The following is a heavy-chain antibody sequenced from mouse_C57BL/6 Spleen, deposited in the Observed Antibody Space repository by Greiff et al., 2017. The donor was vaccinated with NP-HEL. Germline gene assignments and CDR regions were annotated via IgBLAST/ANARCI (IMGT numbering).Heavy chain of an antibody. CDR3: ARDGDGYYPYAMDY. CDR2: INPNHGGT. Sequence: VQLQQSGPELVKPGASVKIPCKASGYTFTDYNMDWVKQSHGKSLEWIGDINPNHGGTIYNQKFKGKATLTVDKSSSTAYMELRSLTSEDTAVYYCARDGDGYYPYAMDYWGQGTSVTVAS. V-gene: IGHV1-18*01. D-gene: IGHD2-3*01. CDR1: GYTFTDYN. J-gene: IGHJ4*01.